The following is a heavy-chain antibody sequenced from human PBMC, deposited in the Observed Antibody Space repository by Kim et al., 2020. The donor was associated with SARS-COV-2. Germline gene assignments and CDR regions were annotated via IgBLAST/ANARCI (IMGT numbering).Heavy chain of an antibody. CDR2: ISYDGSNK. CDR1: GFTFNTSG. Sequence: GGSLRLSCAASGFTFNTSGMHWVRQAPGKGLEWVAVISYDGSNKYYADSVKGRFTISRDNSKNTLYLQMNSMRIEDTAVYYCAKSFSGSYFGYDYWGQGTLFTVSS. CDR3: AKSFSGSYFGYDY. J-gene: IGHJ4*02. D-gene: IGHD1-26*01. V-gene: IGHV3-30*18.